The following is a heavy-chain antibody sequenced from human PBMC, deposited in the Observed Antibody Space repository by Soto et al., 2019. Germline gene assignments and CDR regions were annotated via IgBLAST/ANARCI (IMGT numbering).Heavy chain of an antibody. CDR3: ARGDPEELVDASDI. Sequence: GGSLRLSCAASGFTFSDYYMSWIRQAPGKGLEWVSYISSSGSTIYYADSVKGRFTISRDSAKNSLYLQMNSLRAEDTAVYYCARGDPEELVDASDIWTQGTLVTVS. CDR1: GFTFSDYY. CDR2: ISSSGSTI. V-gene: IGHV3-11*01. J-gene: IGHJ3*02. D-gene: IGHD6-6*01.